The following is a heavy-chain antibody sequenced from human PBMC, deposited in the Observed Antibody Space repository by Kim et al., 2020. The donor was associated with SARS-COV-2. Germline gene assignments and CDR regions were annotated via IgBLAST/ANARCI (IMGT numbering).Heavy chain of an antibody. J-gene: IGHJ6*02. Sequence: GGSLRLSCAASGFTFSSYSMNWVRQAPGKGLEWVSSISSSSSYIYYADSVKGRFTISRDNAKNSLYLQMNSLRAEDTAVYYCARDQPVAGRYYYYYGMDVWGQGTTVTVSS. V-gene: IGHV3-21*01. D-gene: IGHD6-19*01. CDR1: GFTFSSYS. CDR3: ARDQPVAGRYYYYYGMDV. CDR2: ISSSSSYI.